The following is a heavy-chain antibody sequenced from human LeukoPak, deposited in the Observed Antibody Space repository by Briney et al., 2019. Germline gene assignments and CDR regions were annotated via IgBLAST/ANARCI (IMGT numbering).Heavy chain of an antibody. CDR1: GGSISSSSYY. CDR2: IYYSGST. J-gene: IGHJ6*03. CDR3: ARRNYYYYMDV. Sequence: SETLSLTCTVSGGSISSSSYYWGWIRQPPGKGLEWIGSIYYSGSTYYNPSLKSRVTISVDTSKNQFSLKLSSVTAADTAVYYRARRNYYYYMDVWGKGTTVTVSS. V-gene: IGHV4-39*01.